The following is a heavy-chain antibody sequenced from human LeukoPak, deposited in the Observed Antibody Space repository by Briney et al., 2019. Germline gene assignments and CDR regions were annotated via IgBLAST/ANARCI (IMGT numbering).Heavy chain of an antibody. Sequence: SETLSLTCTVTGGSISSYYWSWIRQPPGKGLEWIGYIYYSGSTNYNPSLKSRVTISVDTSKNQFSLKLSSVTAADTAVYYCARDLVTVTKGFDIWGQGTMVSVSS. CDR2: IYYSGST. CDR3: ARDLVTVTKGFDI. V-gene: IGHV4-59*01. J-gene: IGHJ3*02. D-gene: IGHD4-17*01. CDR1: GGSISSYY.